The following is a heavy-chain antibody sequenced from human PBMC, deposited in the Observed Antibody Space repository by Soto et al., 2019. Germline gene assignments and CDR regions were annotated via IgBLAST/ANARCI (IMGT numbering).Heavy chain of an antibody. V-gene: IGHV1-46*01. J-gene: IGHJ6*02. Sequence: ASLNVSCKPSGYTSSGYYVHRVRRGPGQGLEWMGVFRPTGGGSTSYAQRFQGRVTVTRDTSTSTVYMELGSLRFDDTAVYFCASDYGSGVEMDVWGQGTRVTVSS. CDR3: ASDYGSGVEMDV. D-gene: IGHD3-10*01. CDR2: FRPTGGGST. CDR1: GYTSSGYY.